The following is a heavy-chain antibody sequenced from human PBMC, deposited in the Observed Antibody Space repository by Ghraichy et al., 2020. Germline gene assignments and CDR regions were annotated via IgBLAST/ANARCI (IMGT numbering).Heavy chain of an antibody. Sequence: SQTLSLTCAISGDSVSSNSAAWNWIRQSPSRGLEWLGRTYYRSKWYNDYAVSVKSRITINPDTSKNQFSLQLNSVTPEDTAVYYCARDNYYGSGSYYNSYYYYGMDVWGQGTTVTVSS. J-gene: IGHJ6*02. CDR1: GDSVSSNSAA. CDR2: TYYRSKWYN. D-gene: IGHD3-10*01. V-gene: IGHV6-1*01. CDR3: ARDNYYGSGSYYNSYYYYGMDV.